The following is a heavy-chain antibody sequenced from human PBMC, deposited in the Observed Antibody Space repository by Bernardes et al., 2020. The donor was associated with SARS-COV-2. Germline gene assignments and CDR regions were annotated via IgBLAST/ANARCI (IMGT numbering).Heavy chain of an antibody. D-gene: IGHD1-26*01. CDR2: FDPEDGET. V-gene: IGHV1-24*01. Sequence: ASVKVSCMVSGYTLTELSMHWVRQAPGKGLEWMGGFDPEDGETIYAQKFQGRVTMTEDTSTDTAYMELSSLRSEDTAVYYCATGPSIVGARRYWGQGTLVTVSS. CDR3: ATGPSIVGARRY. J-gene: IGHJ4*02. CDR1: GYTLTELS.